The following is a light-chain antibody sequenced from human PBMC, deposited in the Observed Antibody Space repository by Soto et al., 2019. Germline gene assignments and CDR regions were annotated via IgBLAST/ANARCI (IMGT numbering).Light chain of an antibody. CDR3: QQYYNTPFT. J-gene: IGKJ3*01. Sequence: DIVMTQSPDSLAVSLGERATINCKSSQSVLYSSKNKNYLAWYQQKPGQVPKLLIYWASTRESGVPDRFSGSGSGTDFTLTISSLQAEDVAVYYCQQYYNTPFTFSPGTKVDIK. V-gene: IGKV4-1*01. CDR1: QSVLYSSKNKNY. CDR2: WAS.